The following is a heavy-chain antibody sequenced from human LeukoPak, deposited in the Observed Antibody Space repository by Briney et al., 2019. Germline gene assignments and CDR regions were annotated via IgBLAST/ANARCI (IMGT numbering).Heavy chain of an antibody. V-gene: IGHV4-30-4*01. J-gene: IGHJ4*02. Sequence: SQALSLTCTVSGGSISSGDYYWSWIRQPPGKGLEWIGYIYYSGSTYYNPSLKSRVTISVDTSKNQFSLKLSSVTAADTAVYYCARGRHYYDSSSYFIWGQGALVTVSS. CDR2: IYYSGST. CDR3: ARGRHYYDSSSYFI. CDR1: GGSISSGDYY. D-gene: IGHD3-22*01.